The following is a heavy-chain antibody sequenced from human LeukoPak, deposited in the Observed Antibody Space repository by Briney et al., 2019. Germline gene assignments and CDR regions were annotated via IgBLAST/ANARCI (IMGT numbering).Heavy chain of an antibody. CDR3: VVIVLG. V-gene: IGHV3-74*01. CDR2: ISSDGTTT. J-gene: IGHJ4*02. CDR1: GFTITNYW. Sequence: GGSLRLACAASGFTITNYWMHWVRQAPGQGLVWVSRISSDGTTTNYVDSVRGRFTISRDNAKHMLYLQMNSLRAEDTTIYYCVVIVLGWGQGTLVTVSS. D-gene: IGHD2-8*02.